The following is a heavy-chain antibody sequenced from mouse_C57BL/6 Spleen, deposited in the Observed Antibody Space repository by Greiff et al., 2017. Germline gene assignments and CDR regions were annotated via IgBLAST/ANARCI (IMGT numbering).Heavy chain of an antibody. V-gene: IGHV1-80*01. Sequence: VQLQQSGAELVKPGASVKISCKASGYAFSSYWMNWVKQRPGKGLEWIGQIYPGDGDTNYNGKFKGKATLTADKSSSTAYMQLSSLTSEDSAVYFCARKEVYYGNLYAMDDWGQGTSVTVSS. J-gene: IGHJ4*01. CDR3: ARKEVYYGNLYAMDD. D-gene: IGHD2-1*01. CDR1: GYAFSSYW. CDR2: IYPGDGDT.